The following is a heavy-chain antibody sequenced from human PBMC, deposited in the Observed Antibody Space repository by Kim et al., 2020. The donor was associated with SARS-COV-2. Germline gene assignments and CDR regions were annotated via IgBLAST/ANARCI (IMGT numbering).Heavy chain of an antibody. V-gene: IGHV3-9*01. J-gene: IGHJ4*02. Sequence: SVKGRFTISRDNAKNSLYLQMNSLRAEDTALYYCAKFGVADFWSGYYFDYWGQGTLVTVSS. CDR3: AKFGVADFWSGYYFDY. D-gene: IGHD3-3*01.